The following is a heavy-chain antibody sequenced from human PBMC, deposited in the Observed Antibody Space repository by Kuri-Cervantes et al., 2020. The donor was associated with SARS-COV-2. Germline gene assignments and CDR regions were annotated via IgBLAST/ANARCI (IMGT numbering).Heavy chain of an antibody. CDR1: GFTFSSYE. CDR3: ARVVVVPAAISNPGGMDV. V-gene: IGHV3-48*03. Sequence: GESLKISCAASGFTFSSYEMNWVRQAPGKGLEWVSYISSSGSTIYYADSVKGRFTISRDNAKNSLYLQMNSLRAEDTTVYYCARVVVVPAAISNPGGMDVWGKGTTVTVSS. D-gene: IGHD2-2*02. J-gene: IGHJ6*03. CDR2: ISSSGSTI.